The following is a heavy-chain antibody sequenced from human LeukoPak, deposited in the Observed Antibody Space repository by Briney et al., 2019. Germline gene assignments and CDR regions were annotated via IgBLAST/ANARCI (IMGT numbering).Heavy chain of an antibody. D-gene: IGHD3-10*02. Sequence: GGSLRLSCVASGFTFSGYWMHWVRQAPGMGLVWVSRLNSDGTAINYADSVKGRFTISRDNAKNTVYLQMSGLRDDDTALYFCVRGAGGPRNYVLDYWGQGALVSVSS. V-gene: IGHV3-74*01. J-gene: IGHJ4*02. CDR3: VRGAGGPRNYVLDY. CDR2: LNSDGTAI. CDR1: GFTFSGYW.